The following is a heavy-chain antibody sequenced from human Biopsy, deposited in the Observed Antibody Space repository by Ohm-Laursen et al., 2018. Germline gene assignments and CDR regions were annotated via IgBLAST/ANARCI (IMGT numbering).Heavy chain of an antibody. CDR2: ISSGGNTK. Sequence: SLRLSCAASGFSFRDYYMTWIRQTPGKGLQWISYISSGGNTKYYADSVKGRFTISRDSSTNTLYLQTNGLRADDTAVYYCATGPVQMVYANLRGEFASWGQGALVTVSS. J-gene: IGHJ5*02. V-gene: IGHV3-11*01. CDR3: ATGPVQMVYANLRGEFAS. CDR1: GFSFRDYY. D-gene: IGHD2-8*01.